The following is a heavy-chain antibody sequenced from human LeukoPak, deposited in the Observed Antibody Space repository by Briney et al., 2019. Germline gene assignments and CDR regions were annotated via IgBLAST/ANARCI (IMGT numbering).Heavy chain of an antibody. D-gene: IGHD2-15*01. CDR2: ILHDEK. CDR1: GFTFSSFG. Sequence: PGRSLRLSCAASGFTFSSFGMHWVRQAPGRGLEWVALILHDEKHYADSVKGRFTISRDNSKNTLYLQMDSLRAEDTAVYYCARYCSGGCYSGVDYWGQGTLVTVSS. J-gene: IGHJ4*02. V-gene: IGHV3-33*05. CDR3: ARYCSGGCYSGVDY.